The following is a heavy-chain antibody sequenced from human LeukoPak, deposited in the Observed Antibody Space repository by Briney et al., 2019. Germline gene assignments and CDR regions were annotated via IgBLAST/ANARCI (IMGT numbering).Heavy chain of an antibody. CDR1: GFTFGDYY. D-gene: IGHD3-9*01. Sequence: GGSLRLSCAASGFTFGDYYMSWIRQAPGKGLEWVSYISSSGSSIYYADSVRGRFTISRDNAKNSLSLQMNGLRAEDTAVYFCGRGTGRYFDWPGDYWGQGTLVTVSS. J-gene: IGHJ4*02. CDR3: GRGTGRYFDWPGDY. CDR2: ISSSGSSI. V-gene: IGHV3-11*01.